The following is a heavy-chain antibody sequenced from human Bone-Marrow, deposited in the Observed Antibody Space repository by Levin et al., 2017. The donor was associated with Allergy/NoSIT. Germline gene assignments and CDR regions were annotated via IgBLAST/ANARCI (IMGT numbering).Heavy chain of an antibody. CDR1: GFTFSDHY. Sequence: PGGSLRLSCAASGFTFSDHYMDWVRQAPGKGLEWVGRTRNKDKSYTTEYAASVKGRFTISRDDSKNSLYLQMNSLKTEDTAVYYCTRGATAVTNYYNAMDGWGQGTTVTVSS. D-gene: IGHD4-23*01. J-gene: IGHJ6*02. V-gene: IGHV3-72*01. CDR3: TRGATAVTNYYNAMDG. CDR2: TRNKDKSYTT.